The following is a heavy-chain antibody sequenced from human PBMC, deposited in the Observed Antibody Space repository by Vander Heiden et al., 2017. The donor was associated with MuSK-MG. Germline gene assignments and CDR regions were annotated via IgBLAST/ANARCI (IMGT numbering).Heavy chain of an antibody. CDR3: VGDSANRWYFY. V-gene: IGHV4-38-2*01. J-gene: IGHJ4*02. Sequence: QIQLRESGPGLVKPSETLSLTCDVSGYSISSGFYWGWMRQPPGKGLEWIGTSDRGGTTNYNPSLTSRVSISLDTSKNQFSLNLSSVTAADTALYYCVGDSANRWYFYWGQGTLGTVSS. CDR1: GYSISSGFY. D-gene: IGHD6-13*01. CDR2: SDRGGTT.